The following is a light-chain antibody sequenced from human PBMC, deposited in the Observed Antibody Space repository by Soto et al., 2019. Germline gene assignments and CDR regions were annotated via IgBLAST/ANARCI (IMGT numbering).Light chain of an antibody. CDR2: GAS. Sequence: EIVLTQSPGTLSLSPGDRATLSCRASQSVSSSYFAWYQQKPGPAPRLLIYGASSRATGIPDSISGSGSAKDFTLTISILEPEVVAVYYCQQNDSSLWTFGQVTKVEIK. CDR1: QSVSSSY. J-gene: IGKJ1*01. CDR3: QQNDSSLWT. V-gene: IGKV3-20*01.